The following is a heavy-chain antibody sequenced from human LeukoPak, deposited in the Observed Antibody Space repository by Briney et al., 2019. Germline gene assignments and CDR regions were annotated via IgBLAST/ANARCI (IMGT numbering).Heavy chain of an antibody. CDR3: ARDLGSGVNSAFDY. J-gene: IGHJ4*02. D-gene: IGHD6-19*01. CDR1: GFTFNSYS. Sequence: GGSLRLSCAASGFTFNSYSMNWVRQAPGKGLEWVSSITGSGVYTYYADSVKGRFTISRDNAKHSLYMQRNSLRAEDTAVYYCARDLGSGVNSAFDYWGQGTLVTVSS. CDR2: ITGSGVYT. V-gene: IGHV3-21*01.